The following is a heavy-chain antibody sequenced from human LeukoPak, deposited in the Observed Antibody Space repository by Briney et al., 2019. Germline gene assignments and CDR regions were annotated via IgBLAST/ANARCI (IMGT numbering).Heavy chain of an antibody. V-gene: IGHV3-7*01. Sequence: GGSLRLSCSASGFTFSTYAMHWVRQAPGKGLEWVANIKQDGSEKYYVDSVKGRFTISRDNAKKSLYLQMNSLRAEDTAVYFCARDMIILQSWGQGTLVTVSS. D-gene: IGHD3-16*01. CDR2: IKQDGSEK. CDR1: GFTFSTYA. CDR3: ARDMIILQS. J-gene: IGHJ5*02.